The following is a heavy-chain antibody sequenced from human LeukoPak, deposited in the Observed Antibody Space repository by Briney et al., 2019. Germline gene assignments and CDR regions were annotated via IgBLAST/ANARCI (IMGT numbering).Heavy chain of an antibody. CDR3: ARVGSFWSGYYVN. Sequence: GGSLRLSCAASGFTFSSYWMHWVRQAPGKGLVWVSRINSDGSSTSYADSVEGRFTISRDNAKNTLYLQMNSLRAEDTAVYYCARVGSFWSGYYVNWGQGTLVTVSS. J-gene: IGHJ4*02. CDR1: GFTFSSYW. D-gene: IGHD3-3*01. CDR2: INSDGSST. V-gene: IGHV3-74*01.